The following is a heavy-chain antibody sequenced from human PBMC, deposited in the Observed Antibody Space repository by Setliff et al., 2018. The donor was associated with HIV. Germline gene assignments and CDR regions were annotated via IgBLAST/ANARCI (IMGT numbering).Heavy chain of an antibody. CDR3: ARDESVGIAAAGY. Sequence: HPGGSLRLSCVASGFTFSTYWMTWVRQAPGKGLEWVSVIYIGGSTFYTDSVKGRFTISRDNAKNSLYLQMNSLRAEDTAVYYCARDESVGIAAAGYWGQGTLVTVSS. CDR1: GFTFSTYW. J-gene: IGHJ4*02. CDR2: IYIGGST. V-gene: IGHV3-66*01. D-gene: IGHD6-13*01.